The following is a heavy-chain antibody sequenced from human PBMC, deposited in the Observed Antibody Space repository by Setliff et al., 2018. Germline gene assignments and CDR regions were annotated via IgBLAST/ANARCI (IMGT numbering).Heavy chain of an antibody. CDR2: ILDDGVKK. J-gene: IGHJ4*02. D-gene: IGHD2-21*02. CDR1: GFTLSTYR. V-gene: IGHV3-30*03. Sequence: GGSLRLSCAASGFTLSTYRMHWVRQAQGKGLEWVAVILDDGVKKYHADSVKDRFIISRDNSKNTVYLQMNSLRAADTAVYHCARVGQATVVTAIHGALDYWGQGTLVTVSS. CDR3: ARVGQATVVTAIHGALDY.